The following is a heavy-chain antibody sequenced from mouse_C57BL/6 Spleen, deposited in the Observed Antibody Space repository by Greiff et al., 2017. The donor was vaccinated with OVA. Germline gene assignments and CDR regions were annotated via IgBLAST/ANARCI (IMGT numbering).Heavy chain of an antibody. D-gene: IGHD4-1*01. V-gene: IGHV1-54*01. CDR3: ARETGAGGGYFDY. J-gene: IGHJ2*01. CDR2: INPGSGGT. CDR1: GYAFTNYL. Sequence: VQLQQSGAELVRPGTSVKVSCKASGYAFTNYLIEWVKQRPGQGLEWIGVINPGSGGTNYNEKFKGKATLTADKSSSTAYMQLSSLTSEDSAVYFCARETGAGGGYFDYWGKGTTRTVP.